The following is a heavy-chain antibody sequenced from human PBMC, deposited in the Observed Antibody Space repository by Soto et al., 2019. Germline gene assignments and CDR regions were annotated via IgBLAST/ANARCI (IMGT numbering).Heavy chain of an antibody. D-gene: IGHD2-15*01. CDR2: VIPIFGTA. Sequence: QVQLVQSGADVKKPGSSVKVSCKASGGTFSSYAISWVRQAPGQGLEWMGGVIPIFGTANYAQKFQGRVTITADESTSTVYMALSSLRSEDTAVYYCATTPYCSGGSCYPDDAFDIWGQGTMVTVSS. V-gene: IGHV1-69*01. CDR1: GGTFSSYA. CDR3: ATTPYCSGGSCYPDDAFDI. J-gene: IGHJ3*02.